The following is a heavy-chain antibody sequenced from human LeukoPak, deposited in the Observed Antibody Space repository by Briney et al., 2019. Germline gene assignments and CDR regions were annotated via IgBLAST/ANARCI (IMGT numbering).Heavy chain of an antibody. D-gene: IGHD6-19*01. V-gene: IGHV4-61*01. CDR1: GGSISSSYY. J-gene: IGHJ3*02. CDR3: ARVDPYSSGWYGAFDI. CDR2: IYYSGST. Sequence: SETLSLTCAVSGGSISSSYYWSWIRQPPGKGLEWIGYIYYSGSTNYNPSLKSRVTISVDTSKNQFSLKLSSVTAADTAVYYCARVDPYSSGWYGAFDIWGQGTMVTVSS.